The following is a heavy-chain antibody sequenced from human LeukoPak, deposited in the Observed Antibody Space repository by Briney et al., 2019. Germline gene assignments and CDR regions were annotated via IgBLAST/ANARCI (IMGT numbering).Heavy chain of an antibody. V-gene: IGHV3-53*01. CDR3: ARVWGELLDY. Sequence: GGSLRLSCAASGXTVSSNYXSWVXXAPGXGLEWGSVIYSWGSTYYAESVKGRFTIYRDNSKNKLYLQMNSLRAEDTAVYYCARVWGELLDYWGQGTLVTVSA. CDR1: GXTVSSNY. J-gene: IGHJ4*02. D-gene: IGHD1-26*01. CDR2: IYSWGST.